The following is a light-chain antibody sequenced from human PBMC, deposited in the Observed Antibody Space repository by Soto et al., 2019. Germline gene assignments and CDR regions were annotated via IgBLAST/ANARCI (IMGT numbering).Light chain of an antibody. CDR3: QHYNNWPLT. J-gene: IGKJ4*01. CDR1: QSVGRN. CDR2: DTS. Sequence: EIMMTQSPSTLSVSPVERSTLSCRASQSVGRNLAWYQQKPGQAPRLLIYDTSTRATSIPARFSGSVSGTEFTLTISSLQSEDFAVYYCQHYNNWPLTFGGGTKVDIK. V-gene: IGKV3-15*01.